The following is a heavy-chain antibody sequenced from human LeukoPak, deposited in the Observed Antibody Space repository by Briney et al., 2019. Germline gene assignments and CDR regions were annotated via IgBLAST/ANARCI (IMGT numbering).Heavy chain of an antibody. Sequence: SETLSLTCTVSGGSISSYNWSWIRQPPGKGLEWIGYIYYSGSTNYNPSLKSRVTISVDTSKNQFSLKLSSVTAADTAVYYCARAYPGGGNFDYWGQGTLVTVSS. V-gene: IGHV4-59*01. CDR1: GGSISSYN. D-gene: IGHD3-16*01. CDR2: IYYSGST. CDR3: ARAYPGGGNFDY. J-gene: IGHJ4*02.